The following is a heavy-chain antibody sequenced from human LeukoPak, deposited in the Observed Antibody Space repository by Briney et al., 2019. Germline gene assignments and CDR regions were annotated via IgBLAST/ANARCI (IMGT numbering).Heavy chain of an antibody. V-gene: IGHV4-39*07. CDR2: ICYSGST. Sequence: PSETLSLTCTVSGGSISSSSYYWGWIRQPPGKGLEWIGSICYSGSTYYNPSLKSRVTISVDTSKNQFSLKLSSVTAADTAVYYCARVGSIVVVVAADYYFDYWGQGTLVTVSS. J-gene: IGHJ4*02. CDR1: GGSISSSSYY. CDR3: ARVGSIVVVVAADYYFDY. D-gene: IGHD2-15*01.